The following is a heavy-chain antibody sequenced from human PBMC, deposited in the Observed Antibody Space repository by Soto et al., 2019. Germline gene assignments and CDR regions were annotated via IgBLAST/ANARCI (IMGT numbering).Heavy chain of an antibody. D-gene: IGHD3-22*01. J-gene: IGHJ4*02. CDR1: GFTFHIYA. CDR2: ISRYGDFT. V-gene: IGHV3-23*01. Sequence: EVQLLESGGDLIQPGGSLRLSCAASGFTFHIYAMTWVRQAPGKGLEWVSAISRYGDFTYYADSVEGRFTISRDNSKNTLYLQINSLRAEDTAVYYCAIDRYLDHDSRGYLFDNWGQGPLVTVSS. CDR3: AIDRYLDHDSRGYLFDN.